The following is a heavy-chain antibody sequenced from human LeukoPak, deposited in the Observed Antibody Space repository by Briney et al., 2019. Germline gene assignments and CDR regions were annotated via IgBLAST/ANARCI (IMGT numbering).Heavy chain of an antibody. CDR3: ATDVLRYFDRNYYYYYGMDV. Sequence: GGSLRLSCAASGFTFSSYSMNWVRQAPGKGLEWVSSISSSSSYIYYADSVKGRFTISRDNAKNSLYLQMNSLRAEDTAVYYCATDVLRYFDRNYYYYYGMDVWGQGTTVTVSS. CDR1: GFTFSSYS. V-gene: IGHV3-21*01. D-gene: IGHD3-9*01. J-gene: IGHJ6*02. CDR2: ISSSSSYI.